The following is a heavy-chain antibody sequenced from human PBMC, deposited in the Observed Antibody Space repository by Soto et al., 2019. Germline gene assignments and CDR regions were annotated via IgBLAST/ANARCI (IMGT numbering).Heavy chain of an antibody. J-gene: IGHJ4*02. D-gene: IGHD2-8*01. CDR1: GFTFSSYW. V-gene: IGHV3-7*01. CDR2: IKQDGSEK. Sequence: GGSLRLSCAASGFTFSSYWMSWVRQAPGKGLEWVANIKQDGSEKYYVDSVKGRFTISRDNAKNSLYLQMNSLRAEDTAVYYCARTPQIWYPPFDYWGQGTLVTVSS. CDR3: ARTPQIWYPPFDY.